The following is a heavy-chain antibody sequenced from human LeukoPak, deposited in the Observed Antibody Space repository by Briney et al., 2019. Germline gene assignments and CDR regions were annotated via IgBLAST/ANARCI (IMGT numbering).Heavy chain of an antibody. CDR1: GFTFRNYG. CDR3: AKTVGSGSYSLPFDY. J-gene: IGHJ4*02. Sequence: GGSLRLSCAASGFTFRNYGMHWVRQAPGKGLEWVSLISGDGGRAYYADSVKGRFTISRDNSKNSLYLQMNSLRSEDTALYYCAKTVGSGSYSLPFDYWGQGTLVTVSS. D-gene: IGHD3-10*01. CDR2: ISGDGGRA. V-gene: IGHV3-43*02.